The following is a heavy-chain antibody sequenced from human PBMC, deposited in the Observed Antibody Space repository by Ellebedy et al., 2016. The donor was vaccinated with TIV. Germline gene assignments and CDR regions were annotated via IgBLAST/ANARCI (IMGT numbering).Heavy chain of an antibody. CDR3: ARVNVVVITANRRRSFDY. V-gene: IGHV1-3*01. CDR1: GYTFTSYY. CDR2: INAGNGNT. D-gene: IGHD3-22*01. Sequence: ASVKVSXKASGYTFTSYYMHWVRQAPGQRLEWMGWINAGNGNTKYSQKFQGRVTITRDTSASTAYMELSRLRSDDTAVYYCARVNVVVITANRRRSFDYWGQGTLVTVSS. J-gene: IGHJ4*02.